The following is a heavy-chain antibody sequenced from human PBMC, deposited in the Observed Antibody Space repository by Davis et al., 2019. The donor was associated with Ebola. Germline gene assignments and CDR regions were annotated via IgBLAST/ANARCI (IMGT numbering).Heavy chain of an antibody. D-gene: IGHD2-15*01. V-gene: IGHV3-48*03. CDR2: IETTESFI. Sequence: GESLKIFCAASGFTLSNYEFTWVRQAPGMGLEWLSKIETTESFIYYADSVKGRFTISRDNAKNLLHLQMNSLRAEDTAVYYCARRLPFYGMDVWGQGTTVTISS. CDR1: GFTLSNYE. J-gene: IGHJ6*02. CDR3: ARRLPFYGMDV.